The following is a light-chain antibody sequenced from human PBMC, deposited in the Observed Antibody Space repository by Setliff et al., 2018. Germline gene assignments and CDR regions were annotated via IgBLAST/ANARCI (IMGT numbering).Light chain of an antibody. J-gene: IGLJ1*01. CDR1: SGDVGAYNF. Sequence: QSALTQPPSASGSPGQSLTISCTGTSGDVGAYNFVSWYQQHPGKAPKLIIYEVSKRPSGVPDRFSGSKSGNTASLTVSGLQAEDEADYYCSSYAASYNPYVFGTGTKSPS. CDR2: EVS. CDR3: SSYAASYNPYV. V-gene: IGLV2-8*01.